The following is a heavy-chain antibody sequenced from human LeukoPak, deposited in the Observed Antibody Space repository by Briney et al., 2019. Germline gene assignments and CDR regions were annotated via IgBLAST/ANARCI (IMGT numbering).Heavy chain of an antibody. J-gene: IGHJ5*02. Sequence: GGSLRLSCAASGFTFSSYWMSWVRQAPGKGLEWVANIKQDGSEKYYVDSVKGRFTISRDNAKNSLYLQMNSLRAEDTAVYYCARAANSSSPEGWFDPWGQGTLVTVSS. CDR3: ARAANSSSPEGWFDP. D-gene: IGHD6-13*01. V-gene: IGHV3-7*01. CDR2: IKQDGSEK. CDR1: GFTFSSYW.